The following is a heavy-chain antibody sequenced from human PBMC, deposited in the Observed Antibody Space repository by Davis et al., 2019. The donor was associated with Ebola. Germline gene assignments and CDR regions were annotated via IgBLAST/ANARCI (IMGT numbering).Heavy chain of an antibody. J-gene: IGHJ4*02. CDR3: ARGETAGLYDFWSGFDY. D-gene: IGHD3-3*01. V-gene: IGHV4-30-4*07. CDR2: IYYSGST. Sequence: MPSETLSLTCAVSGGSISSGGYSWSWIRQPPGKGLEWIGYIYYSGSTYYNPSLKSRVTISVDTSKNQFSLKLSSVTAADTAVYYCARGETAGLYDFWSGFDYWGQGTLVTVSS. CDR1: GGSISSGGYS.